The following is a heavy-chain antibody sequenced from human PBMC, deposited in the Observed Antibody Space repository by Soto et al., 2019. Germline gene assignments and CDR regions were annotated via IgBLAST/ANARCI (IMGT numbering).Heavy chain of an antibody. CDR2: IKSKTDGGTT. CDR1: GFTFSNAW. V-gene: IGHV3-15*07. D-gene: IGHD3-3*01. J-gene: IGHJ6*02. Sequence: EVQLVESGGGLVKPGGSLRLSCAASGFTFSNAWMNWVRQAPGKGLEWVGRIKSKTDGGTTDYAAPVKGRFTISRDDSKNTLYLQMNSLKTEDTAVYYCTLFWSGYDYYYYGMDVWGQGTTVTVSS. CDR3: TLFWSGYDYYYYGMDV.